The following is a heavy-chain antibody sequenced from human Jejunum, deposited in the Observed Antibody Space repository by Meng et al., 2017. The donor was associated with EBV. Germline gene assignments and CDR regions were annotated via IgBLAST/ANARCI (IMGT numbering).Heavy chain of an antibody. J-gene: IGHJ4*02. Sequence: EVKTPGTAVKWSCKASGGTFTDYACSGVRQAPGQGLEWMGGVNTIFGTAYYAQKFQGTVTLTANKSASTAYMQLSSLRTEDTAVYYCARSFGGVLTDSFDYWGQGTLVTVSS. D-gene: IGHD3-16*01. CDR3: ARSFGGVLTDSFDY. CDR2: VNTIFGTA. V-gene: IGHV1-69*06. CDR1: GGTFTDYA.